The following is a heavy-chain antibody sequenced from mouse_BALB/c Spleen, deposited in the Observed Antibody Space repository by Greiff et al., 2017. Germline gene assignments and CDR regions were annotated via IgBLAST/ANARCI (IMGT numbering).Heavy chain of an antibody. CDR3: ARRYYGYGSIVAYEFDY. D-gene: IGHD2-2*01. CDR2: IYPGDGDT. CDR1: GFTFTSYW. J-gene: IGHJ2*01. V-gene: IGHV1-87*01. Sequence: VQLQQSGAELARPGASVKLSCKASGFTFTSYWMQWVKQRPGQGLEWIGAIYPGDGDTRYTQKFTGKATLTADKSSSTAYMQLSSLASEDSAVYYCARRYYGYGSIVAYEFDYWGQGTTLTVSS.